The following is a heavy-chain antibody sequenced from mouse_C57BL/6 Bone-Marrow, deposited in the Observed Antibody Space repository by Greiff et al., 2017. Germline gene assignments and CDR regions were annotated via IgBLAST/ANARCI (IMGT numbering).Heavy chain of an antibody. CDR1: GYTFTDYY. CDR2: INPYNGGT. Sequence: EVQLQQSGPVLVKPGASVKMSCKASGYTFTDYYMNWVKQSHGKSLEWIGVINPYNGGTSYNQKFKGKATLTVDKSSSTAYMELNSLTSEDSAVYYCARRWLPFDYWGQGTTLTVSS. CDR3: ARRWLPFDY. J-gene: IGHJ2*01. V-gene: IGHV1-19*01. D-gene: IGHD2-3*01.